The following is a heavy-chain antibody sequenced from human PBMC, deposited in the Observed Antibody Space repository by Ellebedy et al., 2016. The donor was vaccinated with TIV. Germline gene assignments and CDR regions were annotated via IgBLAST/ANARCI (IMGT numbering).Heavy chain of an antibody. CDR2: IYPGDSDT. V-gene: IGHV5-51*01. Sequence: GESLKISCKGSGYSFTSYWIGWVRQMPGKGLEWMGIIYPGDSDTSYSPSFQGQVTISADNTISPAYLQWSSLKASDTAMYYWARLPGGSSWYQYYYYYGMDVWGQGTTVTVSS. CDR3: ARLPGGSSWYQYYYYYGMDV. J-gene: IGHJ6*02. D-gene: IGHD6-13*01. CDR1: GYSFTSYW.